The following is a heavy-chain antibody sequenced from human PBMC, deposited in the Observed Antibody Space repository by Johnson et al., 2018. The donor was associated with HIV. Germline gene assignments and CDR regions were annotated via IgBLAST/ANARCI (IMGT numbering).Heavy chain of an antibody. D-gene: IGHD3-3*01. CDR3: ASDRTYHPIFGGVENAFDV. V-gene: IGHV3-53*01. CDR1: GFTVSSNY. Sequence: VQLVESGGGLIQPGGSLRLSCAASGFTVSSNYMSWVRQAPGKGLEWVSVIYSGVSTYYADSVKGRFTISRDNSKNTLSLQMNSLKTEDTVVYYCASDRTYHPIFGGVENAFDVWGQGTMVTVSS. CDR2: IYSGVST. J-gene: IGHJ3*01.